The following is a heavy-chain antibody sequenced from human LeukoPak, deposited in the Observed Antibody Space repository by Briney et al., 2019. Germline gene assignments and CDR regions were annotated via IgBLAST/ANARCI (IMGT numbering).Heavy chain of an antibody. CDR1: GFTFSNYA. V-gene: IGHV3-23*01. CDR3: AKRRSGIAAAATNY. D-gene: IGHD6-13*01. J-gene: IGHJ4*02. Sequence: GXSLRLSCAASGFTFSNYAMSWVRQAPGKGLEWVSGISGSGGSTYYADSVKGRFTISRDNSKNTLYLQMNSPRAEDTAIYYCAKRRSGIAAAATNYWGQGTLVTVSS. CDR2: ISGSGGST.